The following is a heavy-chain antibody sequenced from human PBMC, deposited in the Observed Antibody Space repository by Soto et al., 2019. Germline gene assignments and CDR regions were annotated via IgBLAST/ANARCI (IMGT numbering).Heavy chain of an antibody. CDR3: ARGQGEWGYGQGFDY. CDR1: GYTFTIYD. CDR2: MNPNSGNT. V-gene: IGHV1-8*01. J-gene: IGHJ4*02. D-gene: IGHD4-17*01. Sequence: GASVKVSCKASGYTFTIYDINWVRQATGQGLEWMGWMNPNSGNTGYAQKFQGRVTMTRNTSISTAYMELSSLRSEDTAVYYCARGQGEWGYGQGFDYWGQGTLVTVSS.